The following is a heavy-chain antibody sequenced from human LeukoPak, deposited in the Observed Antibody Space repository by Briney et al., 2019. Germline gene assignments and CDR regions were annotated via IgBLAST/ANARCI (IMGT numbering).Heavy chain of an antibody. J-gene: IGHJ6*03. Sequence: GGSLRLSCAASGFTFSSYSMNWVRQAPGEGLEWVSSISSSGGYRYYADSLKGRFTISRDNAKNSLYLQMNSLRAEDTALYYCARDQGGGRLQYYMDVWGKGTTVTVSS. V-gene: IGHV3-21*01. CDR1: GFTFSSYS. D-gene: IGHD4-11*01. CDR3: ARDQGGGRLQYYMDV. CDR2: ISSSGGYR.